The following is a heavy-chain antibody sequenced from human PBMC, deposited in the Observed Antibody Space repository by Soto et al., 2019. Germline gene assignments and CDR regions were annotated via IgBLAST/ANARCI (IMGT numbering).Heavy chain of an antibody. CDR1: GFTFSSYG. V-gene: IGHV3-30*18. J-gene: IGHJ6*02. CDR3: AKAHYDILTGYSNYYYGMDV. D-gene: IGHD3-9*01. CDR2: ISYDGSNE. Sequence: GGSLRLSCAASGFTFSSYGMHWVRQAPGKGLEWVAVISYDGSNEYYADSVKGRFTISRDNSKNTLYLQMNSLRAEDTAVYYCAKAHYDILTGYSNYYYGMDVWGQGTTVTVSS.